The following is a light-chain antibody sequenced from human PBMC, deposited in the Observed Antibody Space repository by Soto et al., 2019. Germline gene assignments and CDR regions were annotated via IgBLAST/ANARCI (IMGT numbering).Light chain of an antibody. V-gene: IGKV3-20*01. CDR2: GAS. CDR1: QSVSGSY. CDR3: QQYGSSST. Sequence: DIVLTQSPGTLSLSPGERATLSCRASQSVSGSYLAWYQQKLGQAPRLLIYGASSRATGIPDRFSGSGSGTDFTLTISRLEPEDFAVYYCQQYGSSSTFGQGTRLEIK. J-gene: IGKJ5*01.